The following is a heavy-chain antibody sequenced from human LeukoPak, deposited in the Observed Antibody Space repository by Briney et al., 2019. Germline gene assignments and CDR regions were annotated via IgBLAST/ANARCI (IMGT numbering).Heavy chain of an antibody. D-gene: IGHD5-12*01. CDR2: IIPIFGTA. Sequence: ASVTVSCKASGGTFSSYAISWVRQAPGQGLEWMGGIIPIFGTANYAQKFQGRVTITADESTSTAYMELSSLRSEDTAVYYCARGHTSWLLYYYGMDVWGQGTTVTVSS. V-gene: IGHV1-69*13. CDR1: GGTFSSYA. J-gene: IGHJ6*02. CDR3: ARGHTSWLLYYYGMDV.